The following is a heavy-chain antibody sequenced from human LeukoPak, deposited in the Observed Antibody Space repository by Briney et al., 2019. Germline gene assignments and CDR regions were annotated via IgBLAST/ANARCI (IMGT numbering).Heavy chain of an antibody. CDR2: IYYSGST. V-gene: IGHV4-59*01. D-gene: IGHD6-19*01. CDR1: GGSISSYY. CDR3: ARLDSGWLDY. J-gene: IGHJ4*02. Sequence: SETLSLTCTVSGGSISSYYWSWIRQPPGKGLEWIGYIYYSGSTNYNPSLKSRVTISVDTSKNQFSLELSSVTAADTAVYYCARLDSGWLDYWGQGTLVTVSS.